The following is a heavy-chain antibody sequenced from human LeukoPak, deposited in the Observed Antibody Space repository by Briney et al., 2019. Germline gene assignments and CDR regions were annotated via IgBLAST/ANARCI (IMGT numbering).Heavy chain of an antibody. CDR3: ARDPYYYGSGIWGYFDY. D-gene: IGHD3-10*01. CDR2: IRYDGSNK. V-gene: IGHV3-33*01. Sequence: GGSLRLSCAASGFTFSSYGMHWVRQAPGKGLEWVAVIRYDGSNKYYADSVKGRFTISRDNSKNTLDVQMNSLRAEDTAVYYCARDPYYYGSGIWGYFDYWGQGTLVTVSS. CDR1: GFTFSSYG. J-gene: IGHJ4*02.